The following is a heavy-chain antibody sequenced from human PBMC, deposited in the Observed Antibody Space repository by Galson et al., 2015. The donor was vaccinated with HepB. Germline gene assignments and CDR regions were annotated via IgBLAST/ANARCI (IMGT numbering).Heavy chain of an antibody. CDR3: ARAEDRTAHGAFDI. CDR1: GYTFTGYY. D-gene: IGHD5-18*01. J-gene: IGHJ3*02. V-gene: IGHV1-2*04. Sequence: SVKVSCKASGYTFTGYYMHWVRQAPGQGLEWMGWINPNSGGTNYAQKLQGWVTMTRDTSISTAYMELSRLRSDDTAVYYCARAEDRTAHGAFDIWGQGTMVTVSS. CDR2: INPNSGGT.